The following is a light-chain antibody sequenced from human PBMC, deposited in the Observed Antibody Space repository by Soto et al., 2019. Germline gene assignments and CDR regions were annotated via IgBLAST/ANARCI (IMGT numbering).Light chain of an antibody. CDR1: QGIRSY. J-gene: IGKJ4*01. CDR3: QQLNSYPLT. Sequence: DIQLTQSPSFLSESIGDRVAITCRASQGIRSYLAWYQQKPGKAPKLLIYAASTVQSGVPSRFSGSGSGTEFTRTISSLQPEDFATYYCQQLNSYPLTFGGGTKVEIK. V-gene: IGKV1-9*01. CDR2: AAS.